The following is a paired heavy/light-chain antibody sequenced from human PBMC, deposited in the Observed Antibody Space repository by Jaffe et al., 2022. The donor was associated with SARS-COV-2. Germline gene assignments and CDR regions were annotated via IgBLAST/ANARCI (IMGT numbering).Heavy chain of an antibody. D-gene: IGHD2-15*01. J-gene: IGHJ5*02. V-gene: IGHV4-61*02. CDR2: IYTSGST. CDR3: ARDPLPPYCSGGGCYGFGFDP. Sequence: QMQLQESGPGLVKPSETLSLTCTVSGDSINSGNYYWSWIRQPAGKGLEWIGRIYTSGSTNYNPSLNRRVTMSLDTSKNQFSLKLSSVTAADTAMYYCARDPLPPYCSGGGCYGFGFDPWGQGTLVTVS. CDR1: GDSINSGNYY.
Light chain of an antibody. J-gene: IGKJ1*01. CDR3: QQSYSTPWT. V-gene: IGKV1-39*01. CDR1: QSISTY. Sequence: DIQMTQSPSSLSASVGDRVTITCRASQSISTYVNWYQQKPGKAPKLLIYAASRLQSGVPSGFSGSGSGTDFTLTISSLQPEDSATYYCQQSYSTPWTFGQGTTVEI. CDR2: AAS.